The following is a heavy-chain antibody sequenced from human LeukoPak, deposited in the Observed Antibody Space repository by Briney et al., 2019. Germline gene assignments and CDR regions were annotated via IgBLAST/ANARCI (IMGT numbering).Heavy chain of an antibody. CDR1: GGSISSTNW. Sequence: SETLSLTCGASGGSISSTNWWSWVRPPPGQGLEWIGEISLTGETNYNPSLNGRVTMSLDESRNQLSLDLTSVTAADTAIYYCSRESGAFCPFGYWGQGTLVIVPP. V-gene: IGHV4-4*02. J-gene: IGHJ4*02. D-gene: IGHD1-26*01. CDR2: ISLTGET. CDR3: SRESGAFCPFGY.